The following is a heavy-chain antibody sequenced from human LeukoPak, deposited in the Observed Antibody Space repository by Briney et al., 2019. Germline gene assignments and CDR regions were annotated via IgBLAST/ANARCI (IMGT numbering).Heavy chain of an antibody. CDR2: INPNSGGT. Sequence: ASVKVSCKASGYTFTGYYMHWVRQAPGQGLEWMGWINPNSGGTNYAQKFQGRVTMTRDTSISTAYMELSRLRSDDTAVYYCARDSYDFWSGYLYYFDYWGQGTLVTVSS. V-gene: IGHV1-2*02. CDR3: ARDSYDFWSGYLYYFDY. CDR1: GYTFTGYY. J-gene: IGHJ4*02. D-gene: IGHD3-3*01.